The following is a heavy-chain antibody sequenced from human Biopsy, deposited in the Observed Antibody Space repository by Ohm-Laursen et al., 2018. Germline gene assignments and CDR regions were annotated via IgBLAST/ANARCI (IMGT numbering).Heavy chain of an antibody. D-gene: IGHD5-24*01. J-gene: IGHJ6*02. Sequence: SLRLSCTASGFPVSDYYMSWIRQAPGRGLEWVSDINSSGSTKYHAESVKGRFTISRDNAMNSVYLQMNSLRGEDTAVYYCARAVGIAAAPIDVWGQGTTVTVSS. V-gene: IGHV3-11*01. CDR2: INSSGSTK. CDR3: ARAVGIAAAPIDV. CDR1: GFPVSDYY.